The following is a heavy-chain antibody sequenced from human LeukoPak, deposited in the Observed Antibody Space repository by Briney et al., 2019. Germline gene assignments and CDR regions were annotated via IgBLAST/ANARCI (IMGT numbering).Heavy chain of an antibody. CDR1: GFTFGDYA. CDR2: IRSKAYGGTT. V-gene: IGHV3-49*03. D-gene: IGHD2-15*01. CDR3: TRDFLDIVVVVAANSGGDY. J-gene: IGHJ4*02. Sequence: GGSLRLSCTASGFTFGDYAMSWFRQAPGKGLEWVGFIRSKAYGGTTEYAASVKGRFTISRDDSKSIAYLQMNSLKTEDTAVYYCTRDFLDIVVVVAANSGGDYWGQGTLVTVSS.